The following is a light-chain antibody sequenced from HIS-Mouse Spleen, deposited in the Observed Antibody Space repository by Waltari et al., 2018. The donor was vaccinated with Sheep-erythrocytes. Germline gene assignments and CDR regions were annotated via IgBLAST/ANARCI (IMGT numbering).Light chain of an antibody. V-gene: IGKV3-11*01. J-gene: IGKJ2*01. CDR2: DAS. CDR3: QRRSNWYT. Sequence: ESVLTQFPATLSLSPGVRATLSCRASQSLSSYLAWYQQKPGQAPRLLIYDASNRATGTPSRFSGSGSGTDFTLTISSLEPEDFAVYYCQRRSNWYTFGQGTKLEIK. CDR1: QSLSSY.